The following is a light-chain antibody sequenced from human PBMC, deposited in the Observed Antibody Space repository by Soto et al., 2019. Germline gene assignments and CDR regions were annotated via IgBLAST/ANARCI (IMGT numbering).Light chain of an antibody. V-gene: IGKV3-15*01. Sequence: EIVMTQSPATLSVSPGERATLSCRAGQSVSSNLAWYQQKPGQAPRLLIYGASTRATGIPARFSGSGSGTEFTLTIGSLQSEDFAVYYCQQYNNWPSFGQGTKV. CDR3: QQYNNWPS. CDR2: GAS. CDR1: QSVSSN. J-gene: IGKJ1*01.